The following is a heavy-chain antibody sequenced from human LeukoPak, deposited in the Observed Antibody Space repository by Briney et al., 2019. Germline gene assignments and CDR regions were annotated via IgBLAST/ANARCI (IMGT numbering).Heavy chain of an antibody. D-gene: IGHD5-18*01. V-gene: IGHV1-8*01. J-gene: IGHJ4*02. CDR1: GYTFSDYD. CDR2: INPNSGNA. Sequence: ASVKVSCKASGYTFSDYDINWVRQATGQGLEWMGWINPNSGNAGYAQKFQGRVTMTRNTSISTAYMELSSLRSEDTAVYFCARDRAWIQLMPDYWGQGTLVAVSS. CDR3: ARDRAWIQLMPDY.